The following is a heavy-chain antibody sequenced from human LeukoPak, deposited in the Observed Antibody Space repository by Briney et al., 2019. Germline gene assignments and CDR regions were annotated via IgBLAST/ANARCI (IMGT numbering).Heavy chain of an antibody. CDR3: SRVDGSPDY. J-gene: IGHJ4*02. CDR2: INTKSGYT. CDR1: GYTFTRYD. D-gene: IGHD2-15*01. V-gene: IGHV1-8*03. Sequence: GASVKVSFKASGYTFTRYDINWVRQATGQGLEWMGWINTKSGYTGHAQQFQGRVTITSDISINTDYMELSSLRSEDTAVYFCSRVDGSPDYWGQGTLVTVSS.